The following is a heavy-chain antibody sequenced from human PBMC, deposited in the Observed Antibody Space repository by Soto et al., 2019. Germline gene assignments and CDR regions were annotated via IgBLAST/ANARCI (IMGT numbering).Heavy chain of an antibody. CDR3: ARVVGIAARPDPVYYFDY. Sequence: SETLSLTCTVYGGSISSYYWSWIRQPPGKELEWIGYIYYSGSTNYNPSLKSRVTISVDTSKNQFSLKLSSVTAADTAVYYCARVVGIAARPDPVYYFDYWGQGTLVPSPQ. J-gene: IGHJ4*02. V-gene: IGHV4-59*01. CDR2: IYYSGST. D-gene: IGHD6-6*01. CDR1: GGSISSYY.